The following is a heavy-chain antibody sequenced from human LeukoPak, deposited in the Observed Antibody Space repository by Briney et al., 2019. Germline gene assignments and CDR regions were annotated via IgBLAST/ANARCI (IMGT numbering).Heavy chain of an antibody. CDR1: GYTFTSYD. CDR2: MNPNSGNT. CDR3: ARGLTLLSWFDP. V-gene: IGHV1-8*03. J-gene: IGHJ5*02. Sequence: ASVKVSCKASGYTFTSYDINRVRQATGQGLEWMGWMNPNSGNTGYAQKFQGRVTITRNTSISTAYMELSSLRSEDTAVYYCARGLTLLSWFDPWGQGTLVTVSS.